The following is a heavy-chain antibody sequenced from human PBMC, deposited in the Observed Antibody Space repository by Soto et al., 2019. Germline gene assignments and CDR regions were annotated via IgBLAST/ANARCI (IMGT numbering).Heavy chain of an antibody. CDR3: ARGGRRLRLPMYGLDV. CDR1: GYTFTGYY. D-gene: IGHD4-17*01. Sequence: VASVKVSCKASGYTFTGYYMHWVRQAPGQGLEWMGWINPNSGGTNNAQKFQGRVTMTRDTSISTVYLELSRLRSDDTAVYYCARGGRRLRLPMYGLDVWGQGTTVTVSS. V-gene: IGHV1-2*02. CDR2: INPNSGGT. J-gene: IGHJ6*02.